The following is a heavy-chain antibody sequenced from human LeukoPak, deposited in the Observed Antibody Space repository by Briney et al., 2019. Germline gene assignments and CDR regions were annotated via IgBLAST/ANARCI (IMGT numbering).Heavy chain of an antibody. CDR3: ARDLGTTASY. D-gene: IGHD3-16*01. CDR2: ISYDGSNK. J-gene: IGHJ4*02. Sequence: PGGSLRLSCAASGFTFSSYAMQWVRQAPGKGLEWVAVISYDGSNKYYADSVKGRFTISRDNSKNTLYLQMNSLRAEDTAVYYCARDLGTTASYWGQGTLVTVSS. V-gene: IGHV3-30-3*01. CDR1: GFTFSSYA.